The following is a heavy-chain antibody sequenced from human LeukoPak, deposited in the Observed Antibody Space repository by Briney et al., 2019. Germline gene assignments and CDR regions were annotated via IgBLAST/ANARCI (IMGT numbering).Heavy chain of an antibody. Sequence: PGGSLSLSCAASGFTFSRFWIYWVRHAPGKGLVWVSRINSDGSETLYADSVKGRFTISRDNAKNTLYLQMNSLRAEDTAVYYCARVRMGDDFNPFDYWGQGTLVTVSS. D-gene: IGHD3-16*01. CDR3: ARVRMGDDFNPFDY. CDR2: INSDGSET. CDR1: GFTFSRFW. V-gene: IGHV3-74*01. J-gene: IGHJ4*02.